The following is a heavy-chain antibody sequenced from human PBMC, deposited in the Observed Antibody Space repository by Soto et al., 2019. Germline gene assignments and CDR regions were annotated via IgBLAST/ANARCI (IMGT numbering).Heavy chain of an antibody. V-gene: IGHV1-3*01. J-gene: IGHJ6*02. CDR1: GYTLTSYA. CDR2: INAGNGNT. Sequence: ASVKVSCKASGYTLTSYAVRWVRQAPGQRLEWMGWINAGNGNTKYSQKFQGRVTITRDTSASTAYMELSSLRSEDTAVYYCARDVWQLVRYGMDVWGQGTTLTVSS. D-gene: IGHD6-6*01. CDR3: ARDVWQLVRYGMDV.